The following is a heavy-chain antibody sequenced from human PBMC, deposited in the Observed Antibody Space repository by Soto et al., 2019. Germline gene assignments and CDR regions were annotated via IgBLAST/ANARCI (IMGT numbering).Heavy chain of an antibody. Sequence: TLSLTCTVSGGSIISGGYYWSGIRQHPGKGLEWIGYIYYSGSTYYNPSLKSRVTISVDTSKNQFSLKLSSVTAADTAVYYCARFYYGSGSYYKEGSNWFDPWGQGTLVTVSS. CDR1: GGSIISGGYY. CDR3: ARFYYGSGSYYKEGSNWFDP. CDR2: IYYSGST. D-gene: IGHD3-10*01. V-gene: IGHV4-31*03. J-gene: IGHJ5*02.